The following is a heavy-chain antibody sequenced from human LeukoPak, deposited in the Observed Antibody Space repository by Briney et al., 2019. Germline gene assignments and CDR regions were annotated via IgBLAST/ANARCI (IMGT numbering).Heavy chain of an antibody. J-gene: IGHJ4*02. CDR2: IYYSGST. D-gene: IGHD3-10*01. Sequence: SETLSLTCAVPGYSISSSNWWGWIRQPPGKGLEWIGYIYYSGSTYYNPSLKSRVTMSVDTSKNQFSLKLSSVTAVDTAVYYCARTGVDYYGSGSYFDYWGQGTLVTVSS. CDR1: GYSISSSNW. V-gene: IGHV4-28*01. CDR3: ARTGVDYYGSGSYFDY.